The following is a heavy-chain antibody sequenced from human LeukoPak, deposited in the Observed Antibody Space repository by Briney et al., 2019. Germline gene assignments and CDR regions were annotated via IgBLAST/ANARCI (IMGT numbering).Heavy chain of an antibody. V-gene: IGHV1-69*13. CDR1: GGTFSSYA. Sequence: SVKVSCKASGGTFSSYAISWVRQAAGQGLEWMGVIIPIFGTANYAQKFQGRVTITADESTSTAYMELSSLRSEDADVYYCARAKVQQLATFDYWAQGTLVTVSS. CDR2: IIPIFGTA. J-gene: IGHJ4*02. D-gene: IGHD6-13*01. CDR3: ARAKVQQLATFDY.